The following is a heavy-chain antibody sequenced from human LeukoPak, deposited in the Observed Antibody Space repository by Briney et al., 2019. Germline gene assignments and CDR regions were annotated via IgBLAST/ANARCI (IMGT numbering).Heavy chain of an antibody. CDR1: GFTVSSNY. D-gene: IGHD2-2*01. V-gene: IGHV3-53*01. CDR2: IYSGGST. Sequence: GGSLRLSCAASGFTVSSNYMSWVRQAPGKGLEWVSVIYSGGSTYYADSVKGRFTISRDNSKNMLYLQMNSLRAEDTAVYYCASLHCSSTSCYPYYFDYWGQGTLVTVSS. CDR3: ASLHCSSTSCYPYYFDY. J-gene: IGHJ4*02.